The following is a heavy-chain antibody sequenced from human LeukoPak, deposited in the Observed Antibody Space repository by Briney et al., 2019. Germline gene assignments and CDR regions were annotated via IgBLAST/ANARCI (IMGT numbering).Heavy chain of an antibody. CDR1: GFTFSSYW. J-gene: IGHJ4*02. D-gene: IGHD3-16*01. Sequence: GGSLRLSCVASGFTFSSYWMSWVRQAPGKGLEWVANIKQDGSEKYYVDSVKGRFTISRDNSKNTLYLQLNSLRAEDTAVYYCMRGGTDDYWGQGTLVTVSS. CDR2: IKQDGSEK. CDR3: MRGGTDDY. V-gene: IGHV3-7*04.